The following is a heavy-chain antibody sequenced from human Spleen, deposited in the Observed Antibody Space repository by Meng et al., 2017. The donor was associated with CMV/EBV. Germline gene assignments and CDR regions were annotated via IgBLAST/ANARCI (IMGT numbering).Heavy chain of an antibody. J-gene: IGHJ6*02. CDR2: IIFGSGNT. Sequence: SVKVSCKASGFTFSRPAVQWIRQARGQRLEWMGWIIFGSGNTKYAQKFQERVTITTDESTRTVYMNLSSLRSEDTAVYYCAREGPAATPEGGMDVWGQGTTFPLSS. CDR1: GFTFSRPA. V-gene: IGHV1-58*01. CDR3: AREGPAATPEGGMDV. D-gene: IGHD2-2*02.